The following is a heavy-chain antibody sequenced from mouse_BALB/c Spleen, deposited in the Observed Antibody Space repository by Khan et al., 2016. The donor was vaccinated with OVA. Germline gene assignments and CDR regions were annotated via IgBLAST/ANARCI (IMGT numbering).Heavy chain of an antibody. V-gene: IGHV5-6-3*01. Sequence: EVELVESGGGLVQPGGSLKLSCAASGFTFSSYGMSWVRQTPDKRLELVATINSNGGSTYYPDCVKGRFTISRDNAKTTLYLQMSSRKSEDTAMYYCARMARTINWGQGTTLTVSS. CDR1: GFTFSSYG. J-gene: IGHJ2*01. CDR2: INSNGGST. CDR3: ARMARTIN.